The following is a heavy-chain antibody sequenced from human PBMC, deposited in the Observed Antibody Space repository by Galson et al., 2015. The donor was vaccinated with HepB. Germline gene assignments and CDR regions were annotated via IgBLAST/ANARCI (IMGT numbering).Heavy chain of an antibody. D-gene: IGHD3-3*01. Sequence: SLRLSCAASGFTFKNYAMNWVRLTPGKGLEWVSAVSGSGVNTYYADSVKGRFTVSRDNSKSTIYLQMNGLRAEDTALYYCAKEAASSFTVFGVVESFFDYWGQGTPVTVSS. CDR2: VSGSGVNT. CDR1: GFTFKNYA. V-gene: IGHV3-23*01. CDR3: AKEAASSFTVFGVVESFFDY. J-gene: IGHJ4*02.